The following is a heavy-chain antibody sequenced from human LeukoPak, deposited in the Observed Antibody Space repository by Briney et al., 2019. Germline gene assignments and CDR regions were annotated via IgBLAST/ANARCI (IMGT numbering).Heavy chain of an antibody. V-gene: IGHV3-30*04. CDR1: GFTFSSYA. CDR2: ISYDGSNK. Sequence: GGSLRLSCAASGFTFSSYAMHWVRQAPGKGLEWVAVISYDGSNKYYADSVKGRFTISRDNSKNTLYLQMNSLRAEDTAVYYCAKGWGIPIFGVVTNWGQGTLVTVSS. D-gene: IGHD3-3*01. J-gene: IGHJ4*02. CDR3: AKGWGIPIFGVVTN.